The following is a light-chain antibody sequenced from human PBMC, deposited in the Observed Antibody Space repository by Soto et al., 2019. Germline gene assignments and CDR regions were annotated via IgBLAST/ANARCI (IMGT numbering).Light chain of an antibody. CDR1: QSVSSY. CDR3: QQRSIRPYT. V-gene: IGKV3-11*01. CDR2: DAS. J-gene: IGKJ2*01. Sequence: EIVLTQSPATLSLSPGERATLSCGASQSVSSYLAWYQHKPGQAPRLLIYDASNRATGIPGRFSGSGSGTDFTLTISSLEPEDFAVYYCQQRSIRPYTFGQGTKLES.